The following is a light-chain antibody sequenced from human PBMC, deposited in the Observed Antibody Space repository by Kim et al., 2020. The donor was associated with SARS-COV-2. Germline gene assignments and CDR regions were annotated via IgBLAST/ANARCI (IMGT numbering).Light chain of an antibody. CDR2: DAT. V-gene: IGKV1-5*01. CDR3: QEYSNGWA. J-gene: IGKJ1*01. CDR1: QSMNRW. Sequence: SASIGDRVTITCRASQSMNRWLAWYQQKPGKAPKLLIYDATTLESGVPSRFSGSGSETEFTLTISSLQPDDCATYYCQEYSNGWAFGQGTKVDIK.